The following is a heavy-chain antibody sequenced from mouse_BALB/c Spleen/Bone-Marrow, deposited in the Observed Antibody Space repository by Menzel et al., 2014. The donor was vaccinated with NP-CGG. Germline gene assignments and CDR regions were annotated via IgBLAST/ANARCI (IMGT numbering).Heavy chain of an antibody. V-gene: IGHV5-17*02. J-gene: IGHJ2*01. CDR1: GFTFSSFG. Sequence: EVKLVESGGGLVQPGGSRKLSCAASGFTFSSFGMHWVRQAPEKGLEWVAYINSGSSTIYYADTVKGRFTISRDNPKNTLFLQMNSLRSEDTAMYYCARRYYGSSFSYFDYWGQGTTLTVSS. D-gene: IGHD1-1*01. CDR2: INSGSSTI. CDR3: ARRYYGSSFSYFDY.